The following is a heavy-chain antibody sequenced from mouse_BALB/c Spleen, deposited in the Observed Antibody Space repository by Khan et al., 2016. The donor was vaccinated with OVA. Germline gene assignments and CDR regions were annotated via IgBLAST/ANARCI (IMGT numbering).Heavy chain of an antibody. Sequence: QVQLQQSGAELAKPGASVKMSCKASGYTFTNYWMHWVKQRPGQGLEWIGYIDPTTGYTEDNQKLKDKATLTADKASSTAYMQLSSLSDKDTAVYYCTSHCSTYTWFGYWGQGTLVTVSA. J-gene: IGHJ3*01. V-gene: IGHV1-7*01. CDR2: IDPTTGYT. CDR1: GYTFTNYW. D-gene: IGHD2-5*01. CDR3: TSHCSTYTWFGY.